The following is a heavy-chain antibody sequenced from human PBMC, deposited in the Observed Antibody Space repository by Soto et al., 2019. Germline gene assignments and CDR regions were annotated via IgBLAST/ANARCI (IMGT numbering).Heavy chain of an antibody. CDR2: IIPVFGTT. D-gene: IGHD3-16*01. CDR1: GGLFSSFA. J-gene: IGHJ4*02. V-gene: IGHV1-69*13. CDR3: ARGGGPYVWFNEF. Sequence: SVKVSCKDSGGLFSSFAISWVRQAPGQGLEWMGGIIPVFGTTNYAQKFQGRVTITADESTNTAYVELSSLTSDDTAMYYCARGGGPYVWFNEFWGQGTQVTVSS.